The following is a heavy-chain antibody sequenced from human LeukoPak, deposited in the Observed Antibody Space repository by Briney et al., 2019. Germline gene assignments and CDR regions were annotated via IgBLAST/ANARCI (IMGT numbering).Heavy chain of an antibody. CDR2: MSDDGSEK. Sequence: PGGSLRLSCTASGFTLSRFAMHWVRQAPGKGLEWLGHMSDDGSEKHYVDSVRGRFTISRDPSKNTLYLEMTSLRTEDTAVYYCAKDHGSGSYYNLPDFWGQGTLVTVSS. CDR1: GFTLSRFA. D-gene: IGHD3-10*01. J-gene: IGHJ4*02. V-gene: IGHV3-30-3*01. CDR3: AKDHGSGSYYNLPDF.